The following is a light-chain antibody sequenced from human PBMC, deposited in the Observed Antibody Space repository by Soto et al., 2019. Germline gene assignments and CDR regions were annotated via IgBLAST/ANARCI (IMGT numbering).Light chain of an antibody. J-gene: IGLJ1*01. V-gene: IGLV2-14*01. CDR3: SSYRSGGTFV. Sequence: QSALTQPASVSGSPGQSITISCTGTSSDVGNYKYVSWHQQHPGKAPKVLISVVSNRPSGVSNRFSGSKSGNTASLTISGLQAEDEADYYCSSYRSGGTFVFGSGTKLTVL. CDR1: SSDVGNYKY. CDR2: VVS.